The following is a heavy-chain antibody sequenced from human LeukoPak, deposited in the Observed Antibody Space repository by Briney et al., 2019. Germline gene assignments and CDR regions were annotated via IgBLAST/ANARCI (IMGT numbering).Heavy chain of an antibody. CDR1: GGSISSSSYY. CDR3: ANKPSWIQQNTGDAFDT. D-gene: IGHD5-18*01. J-gene: IGHJ3*02. Sequence: PSETLSLTCTVSGGSISSSSYYWGWIRQPPGKGLEWIGSIYYSGSTYYNPSLKSRVTISVDTSKNQFSLKLSSVTAADTAVYYCANKPSWIQQNTGDAFDTWGQGTMVTVSS. CDR2: IYYSGST. V-gene: IGHV4-39*07.